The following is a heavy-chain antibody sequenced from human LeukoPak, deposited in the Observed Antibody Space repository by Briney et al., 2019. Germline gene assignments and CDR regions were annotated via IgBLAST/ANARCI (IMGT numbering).Heavy chain of an antibody. J-gene: IGHJ5*02. CDR3: ARGGVGGSSWYDGGGTVEWFDP. D-gene: IGHD6-13*01. Sequence: SETLSLTCTVSGSSISSYYWSWIRQPPGKGLEWIGYIYYSGSTNYNPSLKSRVTISVDTSKNQFSLKLSSVTAADTAVYYCARGGVGGSSWYDGGGTVEWFDPWGQGTLVTVSS. CDR1: GSSISSYY. CDR2: IYYSGST. V-gene: IGHV4-59*01.